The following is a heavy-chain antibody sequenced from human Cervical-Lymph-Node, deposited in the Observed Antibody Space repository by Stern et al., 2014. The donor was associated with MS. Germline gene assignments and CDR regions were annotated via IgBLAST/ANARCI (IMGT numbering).Heavy chain of an antibody. D-gene: IGHD3-10*01. CDR2: INNSGST. V-gene: IGHV4-34*01. Sequence: QVQLQQWGAGLLKPSETLSLTCAVYGGSFSGYYWSWIRQPPGKGLEWIGEINNSGSTNYNTSLKGRVTISGDTSKNQLYPKLSSVTAADTAVYYCASGDPTDYWGQGTLVTVSS. CDR3: ASGDPTDY. J-gene: IGHJ4*02. CDR1: GGSFSGYY.